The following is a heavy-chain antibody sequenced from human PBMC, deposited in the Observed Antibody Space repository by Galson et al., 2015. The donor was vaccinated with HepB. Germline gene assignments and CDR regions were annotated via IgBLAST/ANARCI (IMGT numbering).Heavy chain of an antibody. CDR2: IYWNDDK. D-gene: IGHD4-17*01. Sequence: PALVKPTQPLTLTCTFSGFSLNTAGVGVGWIRQPPGKALEWLALIYWNDDKRYSPSLKSRLTITKDTSKNQVVLTMTNMDPGDTATYYCAPRPGGSTATTLYFAYWGQGTLVTVSS. J-gene: IGHJ4*02. CDR3: APRPGGSTATTLYFAY. V-gene: IGHV2-5*01. CDR1: GFSLNTAGVG.